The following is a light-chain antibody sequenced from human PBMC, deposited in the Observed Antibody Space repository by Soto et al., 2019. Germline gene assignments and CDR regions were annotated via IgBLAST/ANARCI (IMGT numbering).Light chain of an antibody. CDR3: QQYGYAPWT. CDR2: AAS. J-gene: IGKJ1*01. Sequence: EAVLIQSLRTLSLSPGEKATLSCRASQSVPSSYLAWLEHKPGQAPRLLIYAASSRPTGIPDRFSGSGSGTAFTLTISRLEPEDFAVYYCQQYGYAPWTYGQGPKVDLK. V-gene: IGKV3-20*01. CDR1: QSVPSSY.